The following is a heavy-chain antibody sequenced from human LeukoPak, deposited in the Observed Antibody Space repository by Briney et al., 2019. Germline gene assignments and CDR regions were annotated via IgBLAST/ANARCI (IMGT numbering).Heavy chain of an antibody. CDR2: IYYSGST. CDR3: ARSVVRGVTNWFDP. V-gene: IGHV4-39*01. CDR1: GGPISSSSYY. Sequence: PSETLSLTCTVSGGPISSSSYYWGWIRQPPGKGLEWIGSIYYSGSTYYNPSLKSRVTTSVDTSKNQFSLKLSSVTAADTAVYYCARSVVRGVTNWFDPWGQGTLVTVSS. J-gene: IGHJ5*02. D-gene: IGHD3-10*01.